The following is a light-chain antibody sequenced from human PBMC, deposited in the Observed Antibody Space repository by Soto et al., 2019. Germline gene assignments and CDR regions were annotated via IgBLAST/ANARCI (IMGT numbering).Light chain of an antibody. CDR1: QSVDSY. CDR2: DVS. V-gene: IGKV3-11*01. J-gene: IGKJ4*01. Sequence: EIVLTQSPATLSLSPGERATLSCRASQSVDSYLTWYQQKPGQAPRLLIFDVSKRATGIPARFSGSGSGTDFTLPISSLEPDDFAIYYCQQRRNWPLTFGGGTRVEIK. CDR3: QQRRNWPLT.